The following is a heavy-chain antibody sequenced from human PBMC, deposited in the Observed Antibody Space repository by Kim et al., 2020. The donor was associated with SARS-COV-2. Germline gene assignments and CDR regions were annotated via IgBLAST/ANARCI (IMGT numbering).Heavy chain of an antibody. D-gene: IGHD3-10*01. CDR2: ISSSGSTI. Sequence: GGSLRLSCAASGFTFSDYYMSWIRQAPGKGLEWVSYISSSGSTIYYADSVKGRFTISRDNAKNSLYLQMNSLRAEDTAVYYCARDRSKPRRGYYGSGSLPMGNWFDPWGQGTLVTVSS. CDR3: ARDRSKPRRGYYGSGSLPMGNWFDP. CDR1: GFTFSDYY. J-gene: IGHJ5*02. V-gene: IGHV3-11*01.